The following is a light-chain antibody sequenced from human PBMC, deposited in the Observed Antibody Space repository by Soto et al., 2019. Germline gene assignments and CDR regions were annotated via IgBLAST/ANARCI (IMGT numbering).Light chain of an antibody. V-gene: IGKV3-20*01. CDR1: QSVSSSY. CDR2: GAS. Sequence: EIVLTQSPGTLSLSPGEIATLSFRASQSVSSSYLAWYQQKPGQAPRLLIYGASSRATGIPDRFSGSGSGTDFTLTISRLEPEDFAVYYCQQSGTFGQGTKVDIK. CDR3: QQSGT. J-gene: IGKJ1*01.